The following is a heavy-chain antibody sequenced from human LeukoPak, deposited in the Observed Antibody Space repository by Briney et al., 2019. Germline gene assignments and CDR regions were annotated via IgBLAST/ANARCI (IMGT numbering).Heavy chain of an antibody. J-gene: IGHJ4*02. CDR1: GFTFKNYW. CDR3: ANLYSTNY. Sequence: HAGGSLRLSCAASGFTFKNYWMTWVRQPPGKGLEWVANIKPDGSETYCVDSVKGRFTISRDNSKNTLYLQMNSLRAEDTALYYCANLYSTNYWGQGTLVTVSS. CDR2: IKPDGSET. D-gene: IGHD6-13*01. V-gene: IGHV3-7*05.